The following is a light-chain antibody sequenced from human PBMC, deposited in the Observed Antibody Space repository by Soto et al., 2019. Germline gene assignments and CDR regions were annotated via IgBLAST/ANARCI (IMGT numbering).Light chain of an antibody. V-gene: IGKV2-28*01. CDR1: QSLLHSNGYNY. CDR2: LGS. J-gene: IGKJ1*01. Sequence: DIVMTQSPLSLPVTPGEPASISCRSSQSLLHSNGYNYLDWYMQKPGQSPQLLIYLGSNRASGVPDRLMGSGSGTDFTLKISRVEAEDVGVYYCMQALQTPWTFGQGTKVEIK. CDR3: MQALQTPWT.